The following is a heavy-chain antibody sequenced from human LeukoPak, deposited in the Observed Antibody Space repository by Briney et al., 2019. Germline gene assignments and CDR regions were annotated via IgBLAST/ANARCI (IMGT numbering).Heavy chain of an antibody. CDR3: AGAHYYGSGSYSYYFDY. Sequence: SETLSLTCAVYGGSFSGYYWSWIRQPPGKGLEWIGEINHSGSTNYNPSLKSRVTISVDTSKNQFSLKLSSVTAADTAVYYCAGAHYYGSGSYSYYFDYWGQGTLVTVSS. J-gene: IGHJ4*02. CDR1: GGSFSGYY. V-gene: IGHV4-34*01. D-gene: IGHD3-10*01. CDR2: INHSGST.